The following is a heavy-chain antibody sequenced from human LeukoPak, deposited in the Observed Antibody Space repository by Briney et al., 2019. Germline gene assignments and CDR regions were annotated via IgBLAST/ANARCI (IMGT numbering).Heavy chain of an antibody. V-gene: IGHV4-61*02. J-gene: IGHJ6*04. CDR3: ARGGAMDV. Sequence: SETLSLTCTVSGGSISSGSYYWSWIRQPAGKGLEWIGRIYTSGSTNYNPSLKSRVTISVDTSKNQFSLKLSSVTAADTAVYYCARGGAMDVWGKGTTVTISS. CDR2: IYTSGST. D-gene: IGHD1-26*01. CDR1: GGSISSGSYY.